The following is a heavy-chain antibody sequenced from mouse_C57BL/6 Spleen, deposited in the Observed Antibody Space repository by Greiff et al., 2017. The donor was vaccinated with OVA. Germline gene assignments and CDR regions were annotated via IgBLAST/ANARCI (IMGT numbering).Heavy chain of an antibody. CDR2: IDPANGNT. CDR3: ARNYDYDGDAMDY. J-gene: IGHJ4*01. V-gene: IGHV14-3*01. Sequence: EVQLQESVAELVRPGASVKLSCTASGFNIKNTYLHWVKQRPEQGLEWIGRIDPANGNTKYAPKFQGKATITADTSSNTAYLQLSSLTSEDTAIYYCARNYDYDGDAMDYWGQGTSVTVSS. D-gene: IGHD2-4*01. CDR1: GFNIKNTY.